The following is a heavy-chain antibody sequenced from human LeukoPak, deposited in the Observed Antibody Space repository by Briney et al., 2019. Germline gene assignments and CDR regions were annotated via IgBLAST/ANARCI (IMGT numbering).Heavy chain of an antibody. CDR1: GYTLTELS. V-gene: IGHV1-2*02. Sequence: ASVKVSCKVSGYTLTELSMHWVRQAPGQGLDWMGWINPNTGATNYAQKFQGRVTMTRDTSISAAFLELSMLTSDDTAAYYCARGGSTIVVVPASNLPSDYWGQGTLVTVSS. CDR2: INPNTGAT. J-gene: IGHJ4*02. D-gene: IGHD2-2*01. CDR3: ARGGSTIVVVPASNLPSDY.